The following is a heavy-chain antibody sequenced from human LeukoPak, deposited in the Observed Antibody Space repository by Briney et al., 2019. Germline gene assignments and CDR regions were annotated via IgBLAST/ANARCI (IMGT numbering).Heavy chain of an antibody. CDR3: ARAGAVLRYFDWLFGDNWFAP. D-gene: IGHD3-9*01. CDR2: ISACNGNT. V-gene: IGHV1-18*04. J-gene: IGHJ5*02. Sequence: GASVKVSCKASGYTFTSYGISWVRQAPGQGLEWMGWISACNGNTNYARKLQGRVTMTTYTSTSTDYMELRSLRSDDTAVYYCARAGAVLRYFDWLFGDNWFAPWGQGTLVTVSS. CDR1: GYTFTSYG.